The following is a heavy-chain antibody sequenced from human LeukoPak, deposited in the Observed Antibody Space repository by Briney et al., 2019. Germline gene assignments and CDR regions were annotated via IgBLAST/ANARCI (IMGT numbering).Heavy chain of an antibody. V-gene: IGHV3-48*01. Sequence: GGSLRLSCAASVFTFSSYSMNWVRQAPGKGREWVSYISSSSSTIYYADSVKGRFTISRDNAKNSLYLQMNSLRAEDTAVYYCAREETGIAAAGRDAFDIWGQGTMVTVSS. J-gene: IGHJ3*02. D-gene: IGHD6-13*01. CDR1: VFTFSSYS. CDR2: ISSSSSTI. CDR3: AREETGIAAAGRDAFDI.